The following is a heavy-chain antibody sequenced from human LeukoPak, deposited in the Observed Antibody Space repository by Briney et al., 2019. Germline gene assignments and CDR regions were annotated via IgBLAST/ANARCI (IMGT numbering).Heavy chain of an antibody. V-gene: IGHV5-51*01. Sequence: SGESLKISCKGSGYSFATYWVAWVRQMPGKGLQWMGIIYPGDSDTRYSPSFQGQVTISADKSISTAYLQWSSLRASDTAMYYRARQITMIVVVITVRKSNFDYWGQGTLVTVSS. CDR2: IYPGDSDT. CDR1: GYSFATYW. CDR3: ARQITMIVVVITVRKSNFDY. J-gene: IGHJ4*02. D-gene: IGHD3-22*01.